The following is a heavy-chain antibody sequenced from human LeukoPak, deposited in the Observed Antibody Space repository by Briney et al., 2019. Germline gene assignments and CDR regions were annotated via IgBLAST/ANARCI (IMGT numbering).Heavy chain of an antibody. D-gene: IGHD3/OR15-3a*01. CDR1: GFTFSNYV. V-gene: IGHV3-30-3*01. CDR2: ISYDGAEK. CDR3: ARSIRPWTVAIYYYYGMDV. Sequence: PGRSLRLSCAASGFTFSNYVVHWVRQAPGKGLEWMALISYDGAEKYYADSVKGRFTISRDNSKSTLYLQVNSLGPEDSAVYYCARSIRPWTVAIYYYYGMDVWGQGTTVTVSS. J-gene: IGHJ6*02.